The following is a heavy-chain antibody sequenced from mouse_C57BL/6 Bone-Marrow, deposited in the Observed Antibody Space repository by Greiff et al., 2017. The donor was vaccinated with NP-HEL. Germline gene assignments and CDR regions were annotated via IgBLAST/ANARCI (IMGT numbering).Heavy chain of an antibody. V-gene: IGHV8-12*01. Sequence: QVTLKECGPGILQSSQTLSLTCSFSGFSLSTSGMGVSWIRQPSGKGLEWLAHIYWDDDKRYNPSLKSRLTISKDTSRNQVFLKITSVDTADTATYYCARHYGSSCHWYFDVWGTGTTVTVSS. D-gene: IGHD1-1*01. CDR3: ARHYGSSCHWYFDV. CDR2: IYWDDDK. CDR1: GFSLSTSGMG. J-gene: IGHJ1*03.